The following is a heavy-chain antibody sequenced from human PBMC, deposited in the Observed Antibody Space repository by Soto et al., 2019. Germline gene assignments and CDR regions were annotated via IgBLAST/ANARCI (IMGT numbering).Heavy chain of an antibody. CDR1: GFSLSTRGVG. CDR3: ARKNYGDYPTDY. V-gene: IGHV2-5*02. J-gene: IGHJ4*02. D-gene: IGHD4-17*01. Sequence: QITLKESGPTLVKPTQTLTLTCTFSGFSLSTRGVGVGWIRQPPGKALEWLAVIYWEDDKRYSPSLQSRLTIXKYXSKNQVVLTMTNMDPVDTATYYCARKNYGDYPTDYWGQGTLVTVSS. CDR2: IYWEDDK.